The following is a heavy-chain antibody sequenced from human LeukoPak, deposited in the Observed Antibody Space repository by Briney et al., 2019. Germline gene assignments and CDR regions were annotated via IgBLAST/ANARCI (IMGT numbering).Heavy chain of an antibody. Sequence: PSETLSLTCTVSGGSISSYYWSWIRQPAGKGLEWIGRIYTSGSTNYNPSLKSRVTMSVDTSKNQFSLKLSSVTAADTAVYYCARVATMIVVAEYYFDYWGQGTLVTVSS. CDR2: IYTSGST. D-gene: IGHD3-22*01. CDR1: GGSISSYY. V-gene: IGHV4-4*07. J-gene: IGHJ4*02. CDR3: ARVATMIVVAEYYFDY.